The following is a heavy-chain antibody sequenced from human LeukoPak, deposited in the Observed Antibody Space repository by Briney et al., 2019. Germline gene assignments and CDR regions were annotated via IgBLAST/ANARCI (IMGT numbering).Heavy chain of an antibody. Sequence: GGSLRLSCAASGFTFSSYGMNWVRQAPGKGLEWISGISPSGGGTYYADSVKGRFTISRDNAKNSLFLQMNSLRAEDTAVYYCARDGVGRVPEMSAPDYWGQGTLVTVSS. J-gene: IGHJ4*02. CDR3: ARDGVGRVPEMSAPDY. CDR1: GFTFSSYG. V-gene: IGHV3-23*01. CDR2: ISPSGGGT. D-gene: IGHD3-16*01.